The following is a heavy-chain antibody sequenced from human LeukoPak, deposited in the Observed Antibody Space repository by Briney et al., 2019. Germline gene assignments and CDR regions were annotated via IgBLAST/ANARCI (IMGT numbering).Heavy chain of an antibody. CDR1: GGSISSYY. V-gene: IGHV4-59*12. J-gene: IGHJ6*02. CDR3: ARDSLAPVTRYYYYYGMDV. CDR2: IYYSGST. Sequence: SETLSLTCTVSGGSISSYYWSWIRQPPGKGLEWIGYIYYSGSTYYNPSLKSRVTISVDTSKNQFSLKLSSVTAADTAVYYCARDSLAPVTRYYYYYGMDVWGQGTTVTVSS. D-gene: IGHD4-11*01.